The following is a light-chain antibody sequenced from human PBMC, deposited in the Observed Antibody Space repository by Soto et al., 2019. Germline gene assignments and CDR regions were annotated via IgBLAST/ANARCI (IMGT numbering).Light chain of an antibody. CDR1: SSDVGSYNL. V-gene: IGLV2-23*01. CDR2: EGS. CDR3: CSYARSSTLL. Sequence: QSALTQPASVSGSPGQSITISCTGTSSDVGSYNLVSWYQQLPGKAPKLMIYEGSKRPSGVSNRFSGSKSGNTASLTISGLQAEDEADYYCCSYARSSTLLFGGGTQLTVL. J-gene: IGLJ2*01.